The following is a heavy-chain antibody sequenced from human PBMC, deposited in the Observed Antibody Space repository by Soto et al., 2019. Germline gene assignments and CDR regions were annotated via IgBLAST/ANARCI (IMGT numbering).Heavy chain of an antibody. CDR2: ITGSGTTT. J-gene: IGHJ4*02. CDR3: AKDADTVVTYYFAY. D-gene: IGHD5-18*01. CDR1: GFTFSNCA. Sequence: EVQLLESGGGLVQPGGSLRLSCAASGFTFSNCAMSWVRQAPGKGLEWVSAITGSGTTTFYADSVKGRFTISRDNSKNKLYLKMSSLRADDTAVYYCAKDADTVVTYYFAYWGQGTMVTVSS. V-gene: IGHV3-23*01.